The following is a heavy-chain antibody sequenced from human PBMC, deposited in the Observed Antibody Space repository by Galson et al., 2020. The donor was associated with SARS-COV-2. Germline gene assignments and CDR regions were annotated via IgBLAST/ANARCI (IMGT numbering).Heavy chain of an antibody. Sequence: SETLSLTCTVSGYSISSGYYWGWIRQPPGKGLEFIGSIYNSGTTYYNPSLRSRVTISVDTSQNQFSLKLTSVTAADTAVYYCARILDYWGQGTLVTVSS. CDR2: IYNSGTT. CDR3: ARILDY. CDR1: GYSISSGYY. J-gene: IGHJ4*02. V-gene: IGHV4-38-2*02.